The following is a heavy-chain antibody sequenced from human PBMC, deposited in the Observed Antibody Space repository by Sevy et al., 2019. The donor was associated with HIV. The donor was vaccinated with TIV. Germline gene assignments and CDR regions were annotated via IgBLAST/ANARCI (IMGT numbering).Heavy chain of an antibody. D-gene: IGHD1-26*01. J-gene: IGHJ6*02. V-gene: IGHV3-48*03. CDR2: ISTSGSNR. CDR3: AKRVGQYDVGMDD. Sequence: GGSLRLSCAASGFIFSSFEMNWVRQAPGKGLEWVSSISTSGSNRYYADSVKGRVTISRDNAKKSLYLQMNSLRAEDKAIYFCAKRVGQYDVGMDDWGQGTTVTVSS. CDR1: GFIFSSFE.